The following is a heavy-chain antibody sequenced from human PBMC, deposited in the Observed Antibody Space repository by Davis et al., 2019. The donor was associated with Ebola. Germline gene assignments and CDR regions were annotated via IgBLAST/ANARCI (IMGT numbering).Heavy chain of an antibody. CDR3: AKAPRYSSSAYYYGMDV. CDR1: GFTFSSYG. D-gene: IGHD6-19*01. V-gene: IGHV3-30*18. Sequence: PGGSLRLSCAASGFTFSSYGMHWVRQAPGKGLEWVAVISYDGSNKYYADSVKGRFTISRDNSKNTLYLQMNSLRAEDTAVYYCAKAPRYSSSAYYYGMDVWGQGTTVTVSS. J-gene: IGHJ6*02. CDR2: ISYDGSNK.